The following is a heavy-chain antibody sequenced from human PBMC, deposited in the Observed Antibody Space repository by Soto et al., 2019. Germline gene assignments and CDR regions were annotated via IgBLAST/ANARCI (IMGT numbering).Heavy chain of an antibody. D-gene: IGHD2-15*01. CDR2: IRGFSPYT. CDR1: GFTFRTYT. J-gene: IGHJ6*02. V-gene: IGHV3-21*01. CDR3: ARDRGYDAHDYYYNAMDV. Sequence: GGSLRLSCVASGFTFRTYTINWVRQAPGKGLEWVSGIRGFSPYTFYAESVKGRFTISRDNAKNSLYLQMNSLGVEDTAVYYCARDRGYDAHDYYYNAMDVWGQGTTVTVSS.